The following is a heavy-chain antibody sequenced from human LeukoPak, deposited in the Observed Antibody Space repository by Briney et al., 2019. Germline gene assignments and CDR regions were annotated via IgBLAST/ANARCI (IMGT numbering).Heavy chain of an antibody. Sequence: ASVKVSCKASGYTFTSYGISWVRQAPGQGLEWMGWISAYNGNTNYAQKLQGRVTMTTDTSTSTAYMELRSLRSDDTAVYYCARGGYDFWSGYYSFYYYMDVWGKGTTVTVSS. J-gene: IGHJ6*03. D-gene: IGHD3-3*01. V-gene: IGHV1-18*01. CDR2: ISAYNGNT. CDR1: GYTFTSYG. CDR3: ARGGYDFWSGYYSFYYYMDV.